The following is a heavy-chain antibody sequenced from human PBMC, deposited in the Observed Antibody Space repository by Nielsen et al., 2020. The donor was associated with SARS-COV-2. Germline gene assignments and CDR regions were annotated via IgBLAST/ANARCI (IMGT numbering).Heavy chain of an antibody. V-gene: IGHV1-8*01. Sequence: ASVKVSCKASGYTFTSYAINWVRQATGQGLEWMGWMNPNSGNTGYAQKFQGRVTMTRNTSISTAYMELSSLRSEDTAVYYCARSGGLLWFGELFGYWGQGTLVTVSS. CDR2: MNPNSGNT. J-gene: IGHJ4*02. CDR1: GYTFTSYA. CDR3: ARSGGLLWFGELFGY. D-gene: IGHD3-10*01.